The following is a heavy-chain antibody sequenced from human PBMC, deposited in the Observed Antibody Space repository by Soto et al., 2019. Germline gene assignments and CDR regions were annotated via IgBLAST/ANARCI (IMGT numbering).Heavy chain of an antibody. V-gene: IGHV4-30-2*01. D-gene: IGHD3-10*01. J-gene: IGHJ1*01. CDR1: GGSISSGGYS. CDR3: ASLEFGAYHFQH. CDR2: IYHSGST. Sequence: SETLSLTCAVSGGSISSGGYSWSWIRQPPGKGLEWIGYIYHSGSTYYNPSLKSRVTISVDRSKNQFSLKLSSVTAADTAVYYCASLEFGAYHFQHWGQGTLVTVSS.